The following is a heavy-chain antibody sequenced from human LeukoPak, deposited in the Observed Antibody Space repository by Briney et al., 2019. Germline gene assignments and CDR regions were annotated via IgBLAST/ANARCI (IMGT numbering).Heavy chain of an antibody. CDR2: INPSGGST. J-gene: IGHJ4*02. CDR3: AKEITLIVVDARYFDY. CDR1: GSTFASYY. Sequence: GASVKVSCKASGSTFASYYIHWVRQAPGQGLGWMGIINPSGGSTSYAQKFQGRVTMTRDMSTSTVYMELSSLRSEDTAVYYCAKEITLIVVDARYFDYWGQGILVTVSS. V-gene: IGHV1-46*01. D-gene: IGHD3-22*01.